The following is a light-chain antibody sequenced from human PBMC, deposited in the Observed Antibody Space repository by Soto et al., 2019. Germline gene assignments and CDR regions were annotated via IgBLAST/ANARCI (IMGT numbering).Light chain of an antibody. CDR3: QQYNNWLIT. Sequence: EIVMTQSPATLSVSPGERATLSCRASQSVSSNLAWYQQKPGQAPRLLIYGASTRATGIPARFNGSGSGTECTLTISNLQSEDFAVYYCQQYNNWLITFGQGTRLEI. CDR2: GAS. J-gene: IGKJ5*01. CDR1: QSVSSN. V-gene: IGKV3-15*01.